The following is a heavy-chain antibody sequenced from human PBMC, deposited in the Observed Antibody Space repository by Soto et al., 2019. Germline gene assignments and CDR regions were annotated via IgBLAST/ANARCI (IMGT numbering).Heavy chain of an antibody. CDR2: ISKSGDNT. D-gene: IGHD3-10*01. V-gene: IGHV3-23*01. J-gene: IGHJ4*02. CDR3: AKGSFGFDY. CDR1: GVTFTSYA. Sequence: PGGPLRLSCAASGVTFTSYAMTWVRQVPGEGLQWVSSISKSGDNTYYADSVKGRFTTSRDNSKNTLYLQMNSLRAEDTATYYCAKGSFGFDYWGQGTLVTVSS.